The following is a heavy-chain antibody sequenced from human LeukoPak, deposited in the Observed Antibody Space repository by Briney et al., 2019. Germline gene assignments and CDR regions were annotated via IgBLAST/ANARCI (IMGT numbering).Heavy chain of an antibody. CDR1: GYTFTSYA. D-gene: IGHD1-26*01. CDR3: ARVGGNYEGLIDY. V-gene: IGHV1-18*01. J-gene: IGHJ4*02. Sequence: ASVKVSCKASGYTFTSYAIGWVRQAPGQGLEWMGWISAYNGYTNYAQSLQGRVTMTTDTSTSKAYMELRSLRSDNTAMYYCARVGGNYEGLIDYWGQGTLVTVSS. CDR2: ISAYNGYT.